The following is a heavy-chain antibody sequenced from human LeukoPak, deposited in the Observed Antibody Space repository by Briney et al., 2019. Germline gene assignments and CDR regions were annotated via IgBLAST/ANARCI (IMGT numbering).Heavy chain of an antibody. J-gene: IGHJ4*02. CDR3: ARDYYDSSGYLNFDY. CDR2: ISSSGSTI. D-gene: IGHD3-22*01. V-gene: IGHV3-48*03. CDR1: GFTFSSYE. Sequence: PGGSLRLSCAASGFTFSSYEMNWVRQAPGKGLEWVSYISSSGSTIYYADSVKGRFTISRDNAKNSLYLQMNSLRAEDTAVYYCARDYYDSSGYLNFDYWGQGTLVTVPS.